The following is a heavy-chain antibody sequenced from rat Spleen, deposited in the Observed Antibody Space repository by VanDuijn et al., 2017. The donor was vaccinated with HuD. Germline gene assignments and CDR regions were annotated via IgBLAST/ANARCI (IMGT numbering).Heavy chain of an antibody. J-gene: IGHJ4*01. Sequence: EVQLVESGGGLVQPGRSMKLSCAASGFTFSDYYMAWVRQAPTKGLERVETISYDGSSTYYRHSVKGRFTISRDNAKSTLYLQMDSLRSEDTATYYCARYSGGLYVMDAWGQGASVTVSS. CDR2: ISYDGSST. CDR1: GFTFSDYY. CDR3: ARYSGGLYVMDA. D-gene: IGHD1-1*01. V-gene: IGHV5-7*01.